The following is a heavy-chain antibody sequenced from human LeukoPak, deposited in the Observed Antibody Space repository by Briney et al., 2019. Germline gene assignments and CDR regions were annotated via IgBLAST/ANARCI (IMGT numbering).Heavy chain of an antibody. CDR1: GFTFSSYA. V-gene: IGHV3-23*01. CDR2: ISGSGGST. D-gene: IGHD2-15*01. J-gene: IGHJ4*02. CDR3: AKDPPYCSGGSCYYFDY. Sequence: GGSLRLSCAASGFTFSSYAMSWVPQAPGKGREWVSAISGSGGSTYYADSVKGRFTISRDNSKNTLYLQMNSLRAEDTAVYYCAKDPPYCSGGSCYYFDYWGQGTLVTVSS.